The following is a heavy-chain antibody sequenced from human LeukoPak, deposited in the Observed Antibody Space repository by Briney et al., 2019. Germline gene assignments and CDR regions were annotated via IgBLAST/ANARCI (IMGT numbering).Heavy chain of an antibody. CDR3: ARYVWGSYPTFEDY. CDR1: GGSISSYY. Sequence: SETLSLTCTVSGGSISSYYWSWIRQPPGKGLEWIGYIYCSGSTNYNPSLKSRVTISVDTSKNQFSLKLSSVTAADTAVYYCARYVWGSYPTFEDYWGQGTLVTVSS. J-gene: IGHJ4*02. V-gene: IGHV4-59*01. D-gene: IGHD3-16*02. CDR2: IYCSGST.